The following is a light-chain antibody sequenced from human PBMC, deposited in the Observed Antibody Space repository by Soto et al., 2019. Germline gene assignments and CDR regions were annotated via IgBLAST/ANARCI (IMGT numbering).Light chain of an antibody. CDR3: QQYNSYSPLT. J-gene: IGKJ4*01. CDR1: QSISSW. V-gene: IGKV1-5*01. CDR2: DAS. Sequence: DIPMTQSPSTLSASVGDRVTITCRASQSISSWLAWYQQKPGKAPKLLIYDASSLESGVPSRFSGSGSGTEFTLPISSLPPDDFAPYYCQQYNSYSPLTFGGGTKVEIK.